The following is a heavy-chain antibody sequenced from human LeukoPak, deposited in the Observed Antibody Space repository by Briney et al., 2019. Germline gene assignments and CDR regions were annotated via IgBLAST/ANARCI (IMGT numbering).Heavy chain of an antibody. Sequence: GESLKISCKGSGYSFTSYWIGWVRQMPGKGLEWMGIIYPGDSDTRYSPSFQGQVTISADKSISTAYLQWSSLKASDTAMYYCARLGCSSTSCYANPYYYYMDVRGKGTTVTVSS. V-gene: IGHV5-51*01. CDR1: GYSFTSYW. D-gene: IGHD2-2*01. J-gene: IGHJ6*03. CDR2: IYPGDSDT. CDR3: ARLGCSSTSCYANPYYYYMDV.